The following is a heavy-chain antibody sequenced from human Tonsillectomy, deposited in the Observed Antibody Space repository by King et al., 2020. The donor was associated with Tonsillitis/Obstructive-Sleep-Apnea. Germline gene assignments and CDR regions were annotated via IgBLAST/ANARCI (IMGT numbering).Heavy chain of an antibody. J-gene: IGHJ4*02. Sequence: VQLQQWGAGLLKPSETLSLTCAVYGGSFSGYYWSWIRQPPGKGLEWIGEINHSGSTSYNPSLKSRVTISVDTSKNQFSLKLNSVTAADTAVYYCARWGYGDYYYFDYWGQGTLVTVSS. D-gene: IGHD4-17*01. CDR2: INHSGST. V-gene: IGHV4-34*01. CDR1: GGSFSGYY. CDR3: ARWGYGDYYYFDY.